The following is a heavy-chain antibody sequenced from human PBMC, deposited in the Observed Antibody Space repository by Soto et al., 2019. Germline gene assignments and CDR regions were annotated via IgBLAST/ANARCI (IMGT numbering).Heavy chain of an antibody. CDR1: GGTFSSYT. Sequence: QVQLVQSGAEVKKPGSSVRLACKASGGTFSSYTIIWVRQAPGQGLEWMGRIIPILGIANYAQKFQGRVTITADKSTSTAYMEVSSLRSEDTAVYYCAAREELEPSFSYWGQGTLVTVSS. D-gene: IGHD1-1*01. CDR2: IIPILGIA. V-gene: IGHV1-69*02. J-gene: IGHJ4*02. CDR3: AAREELEPSFSY.